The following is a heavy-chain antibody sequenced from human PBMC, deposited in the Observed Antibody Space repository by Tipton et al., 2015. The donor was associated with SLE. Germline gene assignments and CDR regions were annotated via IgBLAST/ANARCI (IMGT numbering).Heavy chain of an antibody. Sequence: QVQLVQSGAEVKKPGASVKVSCKASGYTFTGYYMHWVRQAPGQGLEWMGRINPNSGGTNYAQKFQGRVTMTRETSISTAYMELSRLRSDDTAVYYCARVFYGDPFDAFDIWGQGTMVTVSS. D-gene: IGHD4-17*01. V-gene: IGHV1-2*06. CDR3: ARVFYGDPFDAFDI. J-gene: IGHJ3*02. CDR2: INPNSGGT. CDR1: GYTFTGYY.